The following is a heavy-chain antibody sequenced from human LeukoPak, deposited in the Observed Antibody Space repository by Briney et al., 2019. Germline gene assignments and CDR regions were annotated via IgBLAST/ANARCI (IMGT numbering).Heavy chain of an antibody. D-gene: IGHD5-24*01. CDR2: ISSSSSYI. J-gene: IGHJ4*02. V-gene: IGHV3-21*01. Sequence: PGGSLRLSCAASGFTFSSYSMNWVRQAPGKGLEWVSSISSSSSYIYYADSVKGRFTISRDNAKNSLDLHLNSLRAEDTAVYYCAREDGYSDSSEFDYWGQGTLVLVSS. CDR3: AREDGYSDSSEFDY. CDR1: GFTFSSYS.